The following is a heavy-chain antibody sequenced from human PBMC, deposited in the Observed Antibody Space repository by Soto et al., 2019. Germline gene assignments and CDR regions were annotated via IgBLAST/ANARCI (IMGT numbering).Heavy chain of an antibody. V-gene: IGHV1-69-2*01. CDR2: IDPYDVEA. J-gene: IGHJ4*02. Sequence: GASVKVSCKISGYTFTDHYIHWLRQAPGKGPEWMAFIDPYDVEAVYADRLQDRVTLTANTSLYTVFLEVSSMRSVDTAVYYCASDFHCNMEPAFWGQGTLVTVSS. CDR3: ASDFHCNMEPAF. D-gene: IGHD1-26*01. CDR1: GYTFTDHY.